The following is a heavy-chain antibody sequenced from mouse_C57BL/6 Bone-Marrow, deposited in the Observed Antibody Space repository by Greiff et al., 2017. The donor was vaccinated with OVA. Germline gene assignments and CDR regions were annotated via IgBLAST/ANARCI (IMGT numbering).Heavy chain of an antibody. CDR1: GYAFSSSW. D-gene: IGHD1-1*01. CDR3: AIITTVVSPHYFDY. CDR2: IYPGDGDT. V-gene: IGHV1-82*01. J-gene: IGHJ2*01. Sequence: VQLQQSGPELVKPGASVKISCKASGYAFSSSWMNWVKQRPGKGLEWIGRIYPGDGDTNYNGKFKGKATLTADKSSSTAYMQLSSLTSEDSAVYFCAIITTVVSPHYFDYWGQGTTLTVSS.